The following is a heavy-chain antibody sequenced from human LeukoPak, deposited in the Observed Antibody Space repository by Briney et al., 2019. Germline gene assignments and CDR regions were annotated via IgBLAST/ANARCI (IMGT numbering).Heavy chain of an antibody. V-gene: IGHV1-46*01. CDR3: AREERCGSTSCYAHYYYYGMDV. Sequence: ASVKVSCKASGYTFIAYHMHWVRQAPGQGLEWMGTIDPSGGRTAYAQKFQGRITVTRDTSTSTAYMELSSLRSEDTAVYYCAREERCGSTSCYAHYYYYGMDVWGQGTTVTVSS. D-gene: IGHD2-2*01. CDR1: GYTFIAYH. J-gene: IGHJ6*02. CDR2: IDPSGGRT.